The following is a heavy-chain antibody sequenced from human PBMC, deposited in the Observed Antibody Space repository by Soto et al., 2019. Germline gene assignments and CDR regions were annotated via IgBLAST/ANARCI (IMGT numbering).Heavy chain of an antibody. CDR2: IYYSGST. CDR3: ARAYVWGSYRDNWFDP. D-gene: IGHD3-16*02. Sequence: QEQLQESGPGLVKPSETLSLTCTVSGGSISSYYWSWIRQPPGKGLEWIGYIYYSGSTNYNPSLKSRVTISVDTSKNQFSLKLSSVTAADTAVYYCARAYVWGSYRDNWFDPWGQGTLVTVSS. V-gene: IGHV4-59*08. CDR1: GGSISSYY. J-gene: IGHJ5*02.